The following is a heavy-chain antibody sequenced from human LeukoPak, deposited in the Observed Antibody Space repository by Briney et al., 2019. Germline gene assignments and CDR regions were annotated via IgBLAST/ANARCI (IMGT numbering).Heavy chain of an antibody. CDR3: ARRAGDYSHPYDY. CDR2: INAGNGNT. CDR1: GYTFTSYA. V-gene: IGHV1-3*03. Sequence: GASVKVSCKASGYTFTSYAMHWVRQAPGQRLEWMGWINAGNGNTKYSQEFQGRVTITRDTSASTAYMELSSLRSEDMAVYYCARRAGDYSHPYDYWGQGILVTVSS. D-gene: IGHD3-22*01. J-gene: IGHJ4*02.